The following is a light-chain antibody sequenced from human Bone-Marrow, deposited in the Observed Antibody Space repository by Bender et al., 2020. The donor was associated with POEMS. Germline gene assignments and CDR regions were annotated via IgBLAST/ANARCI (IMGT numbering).Light chain of an antibody. Sequence: QSALTQPASVSGSPGQSITISCTGTSSDVRDYNYVSWYQYHPGKAPKLIIYDVIYRPSGVSGRFSGSRSGNTASLTISGVQAEDEADYYCCSFAGTYTWVFGGGTKLSVL. CDR1: SSDVRDYNY. J-gene: IGLJ3*02. CDR3: CSFAGTYTWV. V-gene: IGLV2-14*03. CDR2: DVI.